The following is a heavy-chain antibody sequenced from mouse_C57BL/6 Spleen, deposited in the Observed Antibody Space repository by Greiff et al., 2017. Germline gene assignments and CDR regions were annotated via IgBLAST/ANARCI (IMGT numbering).Heavy chain of an antibody. CDR1: GYTFTSYW. J-gene: IGHJ3*01. D-gene: IGHD1-1*01. CDR2: IDPSDSYT. Sequence: QVQLQQPGAELVKPGASVKLSCKASGYTFTSYWMQWVKQRPGQGLEWIGEIDPSDSYTNYNQKFKGKATLTVDTSSSTAYMQLSSLTSEDAAVYYCAAITTVVATEACWGQGTLVTVSA. V-gene: IGHV1-50*01. CDR3: AAITTVVATEAC.